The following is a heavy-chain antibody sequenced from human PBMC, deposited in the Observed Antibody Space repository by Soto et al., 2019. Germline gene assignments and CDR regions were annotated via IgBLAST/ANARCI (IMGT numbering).Heavy chain of an antibody. Sequence: PSETLSLTCAVSGTSISSTFWWTWVPQPPGKGLEWIGEIYHSGSTKYNPSLKSRVTISVDKSNNQFSLELRAVTAADTAVYYCATLPPRIVVVKTEIPTWGQGTLVTVSS. V-gene: IGHV4-4*02. CDR1: GTSISSTFW. J-gene: IGHJ5*02. D-gene: IGHD2-15*01. CDR3: ATLPPRIVVVKTEIPT. CDR2: IYHSGST.